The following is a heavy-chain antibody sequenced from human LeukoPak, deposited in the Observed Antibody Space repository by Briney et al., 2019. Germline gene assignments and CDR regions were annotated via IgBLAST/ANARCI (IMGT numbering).Heavy chain of an antibody. V-gene: IGHV3-7*01. CDR3: ARDGAKKLGFDY. CDR1: GFTFSSYW. CDR2: IRQDGSEK. D-gene: IGHD4/OR15-4a*01. J-gene: IGHJ4*02. Sequence: GGSLRLSCAASGFTFSSYWMSWVRQAPGKGLEWVANIRQDGSEKYYVDSVKGRFTISRDNAKNSLYLQMNSLRVEDTAVFYCARDGAKKLGFDYWGQGTLVTVSS.